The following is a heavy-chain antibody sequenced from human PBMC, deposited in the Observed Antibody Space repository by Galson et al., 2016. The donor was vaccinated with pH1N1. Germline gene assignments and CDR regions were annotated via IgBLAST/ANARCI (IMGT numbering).Heavy chain of an antibody. CDR1: GFDFNNYW. Sequence: SLRLSCAASGFDFNNYWMNWVRQAPGKGLEWVASIKEDGSENLYGDSVKGRFTISRDNAKNSPYLQMNSLRVEDTSVYFCAREVGGRSSYWGQGALVTVSS. D-gene: IGHD6-19*01. CDR3: AREVGGRSSY. CDR2: IKEDGSEN. V-gene: IGHV3-7*01. J-gene: IGHJ4*02.